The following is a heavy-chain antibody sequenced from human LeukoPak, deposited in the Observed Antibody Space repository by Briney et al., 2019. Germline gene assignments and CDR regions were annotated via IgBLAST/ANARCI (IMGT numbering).Heavy chain of an antibody. Sequence: SVKVSCKASGSTFSSYAISWVRQAPGQGLEWMGGIIPIFGTANYAQKFQGRVTITADESTSTAYMELSSLRSEDTAVYYCARTETVLRFLEWLSRGAFDIWGQGTMVTVSS. CDR2: IIPIFGTA. J-gene: IGHJ3*02. D-gene: IGHD3-3*01. V-gene: IGHV1-69*13. CDR1: GSTFSSYA. CDR3: ARTETVLRFLEWLSRGAFDI.